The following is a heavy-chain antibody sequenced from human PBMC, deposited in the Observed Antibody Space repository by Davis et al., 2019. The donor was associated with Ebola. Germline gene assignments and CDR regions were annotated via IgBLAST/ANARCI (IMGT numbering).Heavy chain of an antibody. Sequence: GSLRLSCAVSGGSISSSNWWSWVRQPPGKGLEWIGEIYHSGSTNYNPSLKSRVTISVDKSKNQFSLKLSSVTAADTAVYYCARDGGGTGSLGAFDIWGQGTMVTVSS. J-gene: IGHJ3*02. D-gene: IGHD2-15*01. CDR3: ARDGGGTGSLGAFDI. CDR1: GGSISSSNW. CDR2: IYHSGST. V-gene: IGHV4-4*02.